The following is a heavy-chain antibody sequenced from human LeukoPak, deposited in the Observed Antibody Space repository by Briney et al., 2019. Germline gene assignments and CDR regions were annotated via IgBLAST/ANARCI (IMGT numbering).Heavy chain of an antibody. J-gene: IGHJ4*02. V-gene: IGHV4-59*12. CDR1: GGSISSYY. CDR2: IYYSGST. CDR3: AREEGSSWSFDY. D-gene: IGHD6-13*01. Sequence: SETLSLTCTVSGGSISSYYWSWIRQPPGKGLEWIGYIYYSGSTYYNPSLKSRVTISVDTSKNQFSLKLSSVTAADTAVYYCAREEGSSWSFDYWGQGTLVTVSS.